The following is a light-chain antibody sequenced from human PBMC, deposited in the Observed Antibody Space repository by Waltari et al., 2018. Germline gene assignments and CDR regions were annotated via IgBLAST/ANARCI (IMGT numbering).Light chain of an antibody. CDR1: SLRVYY. CDR2: GSN. CDR3: NSRDSSGHHK. J-gene: IGLJ2*01. V-gene: IGLV3-19*01. Sequence: SSGLTQDPAVSVALGQTVTITCQGDSLRVYYVSWYQQKPGQAPLLVMYGSNDRPSGFPDRFSCSTSRNTASLFITGAQAEDEADYYCNSRDSSGHHKFGGGTKLTVL.